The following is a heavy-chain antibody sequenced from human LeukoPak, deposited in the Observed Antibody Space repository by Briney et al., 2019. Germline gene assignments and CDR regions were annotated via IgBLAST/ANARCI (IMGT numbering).Heavy chain of an antibody. Sequence: GGSLRLSCAASGFTFSSYGMHWVRQAPGKGLEWAAVISYDGSDKYYADSVKGRFTISRDNSKNTLYLQMNSLRAEDTAVYYCARGSSWYNFDYWGQGTLVTVSS. CDR2: ISYDGSDK. CDR3: ARGSSWYNFDY. CDR1: GFTFSSYG. J-gene: IGHJ4*02. V-gene: IGHV3-30*03. D-gene: IGHD6-13*01.